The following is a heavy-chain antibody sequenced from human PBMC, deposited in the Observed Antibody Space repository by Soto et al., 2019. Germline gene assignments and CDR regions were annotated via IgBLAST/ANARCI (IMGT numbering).Heavy chain of an antibody. CDR3: ARALRVGATNYYYYYGMDV. J-gene: IGHJ6*02. CDR2: FFYSGST. D-gene: IGHD1-26*01. V-gene: IGHV4-59*01. CDR1: GGSITSYY. Sequence: QVQLQESGPGLVKPSEPLSLTCTVSGGSITSYYWSWIRQPPGKGLEWLESFFYSGSTNYNPSLKSRVTISVDTSNNQFSLKLSSVTAADTAVYYCARALRVGATNYYYYYGMDVWGQGTTVTVSS.